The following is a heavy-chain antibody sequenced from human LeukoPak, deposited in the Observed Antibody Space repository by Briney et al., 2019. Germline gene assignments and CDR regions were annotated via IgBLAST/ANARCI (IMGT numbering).Heavy chain of an antibody. CDR2: ISGSGGST. J-gene: IGHJ4*02. V-gene: IGHV3-23*01. CDR1: GFTFSSYA. D-gene: IGHD3-10*01. Sequence: PGGSLRLSCAASGFTFSSYAMSWVRQAPGKGLEWVSAISGSGGSTYYADSVKGRFTISRDNSKNTLYLQMNSLRAEDTAVYYCARGTYYYGSGSPIWGQGTLVTVSS. CDR3: ARGTYYYGSGSPI.